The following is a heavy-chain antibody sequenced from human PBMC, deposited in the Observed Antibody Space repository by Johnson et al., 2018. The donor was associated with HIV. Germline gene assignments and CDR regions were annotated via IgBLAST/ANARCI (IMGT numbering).Heavy chain of an antibody. CDR3: AKDAQAGPIRRDGYNGASAFDI. Sequence: VQLVESGGGLVQPGGSLRLSCAASGFTFSSYAMSWVRQAPGQGLAWVSAISGSGGSTYYADSVKGRFTFSRDNSKNTLYLQMNSLRAEDTAVYYCAKDAQAGPIRRDGYNGASAFDIWGQGTMVTVSS. D-gene: IGHD5-24*01. J-gene: IGHJ3*02. V-gene: IGHV3-23*04. CDR1: GFTFSSYA. CDR2: ISGSGGST.